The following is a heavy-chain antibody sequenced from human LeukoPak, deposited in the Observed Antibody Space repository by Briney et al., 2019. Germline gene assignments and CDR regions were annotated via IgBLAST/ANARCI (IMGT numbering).Heavy chain of an antibody. Sequence: GTSLRLSCAASGFTFSSYAMSWVRQAPGKGLEWVSAISGSGGSTYYADSVKGRFTISRDNSKNTLYLQMNSLRAEDTAVYYCTRPFTGIPGWFDPWGQGTLVTVSS. CDR2: ISGSGGST. CDR3: TRPFTGIPGWFDP. J-gene: IGHJ5*02. V-gene: IGHV3-23*01. CDR1: GFTFSSYA. D-gene: IGHD2-2*02.